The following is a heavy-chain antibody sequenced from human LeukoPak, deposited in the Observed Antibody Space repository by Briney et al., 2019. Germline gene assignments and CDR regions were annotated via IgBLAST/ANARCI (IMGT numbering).Heavy chain of an antibody. CDR1: VFTFSSYI. V-gene: IGHV3-21*01. Sequence: PGGSLRLSCAASVFTFSSYIMYCVRQAPGKGLEWASYIYSISSYIYYADSVKGRFTVSRDNAKNSLYLQMNSLRAEDTAVYYCARGRLAGYYDFWSGYYTGADFDYWGQGTLVTVSS. CDR2: IYSISSYI. D-gene: IGHD3-3*01. J-gene: IGHJ4*02. CDR3: ARGRLAGYYDFWSGYYTGADFDY.